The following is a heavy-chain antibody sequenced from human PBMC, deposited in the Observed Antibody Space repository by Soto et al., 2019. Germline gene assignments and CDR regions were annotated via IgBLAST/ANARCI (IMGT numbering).Heavy chain of an antibody. V-gene: IGHV1-2*04. Sequence: ASVKVSCKASVYSFTGYYMHWVRQAPGQGLEWMGWINPNSGGTNYAQKFQGWVTMTRDTSISTAYMELGRLRSDDTAVYYCARGQLLGWFDPWGQGTLVTVSS. J-gene: IGHJ5*02. CDR3: ARGQLLGWFDP. CDR1: VYSFTGYY. D-gene: IGHD2-2*01. CDR2: INPNSGGT.